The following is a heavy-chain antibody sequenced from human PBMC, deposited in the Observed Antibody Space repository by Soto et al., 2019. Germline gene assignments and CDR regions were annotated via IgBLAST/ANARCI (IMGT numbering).Heavy chain of an antibody. CDR1: GYTLTKLC. Sequence: ASVKVSCKVSGYTLTKLCMNWVRQAPGQGLEWMGGFDPEDGETIYAQKFQGRVTMTEDTSTDTAYMELSSLRSEDTAVYYCATNGRNQMVTVTKPNWFDPWGQGTLVTVSS. J-gene: IGHJ5*02. V-gene: IGHV1-24*01. CDR2: FDPEDGET. D-gene: IGHD4-17*01. CDR3: ATNGRNQMVTVTKPNWFDP.